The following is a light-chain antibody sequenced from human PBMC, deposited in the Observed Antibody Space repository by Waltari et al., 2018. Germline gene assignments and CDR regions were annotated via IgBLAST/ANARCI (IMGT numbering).Light chain of an antibody. V-gene: IGKV2-30*01. CDR2: QVS. CDR3: MQGTDWPYT. CDR1: QSLLYIDGKTY. Sequence: EVVMTQAPPSLSVTLGQPASISCRSTQSLLYIDGKTYLNWFHQAPGQPPRRLVYQVSSRDPGVPVRFSGSGSGTDFTLQISSVESEDVGLYYCMQGTDWPYTFGQGTRLEI. J-gene: IGKJ2*01.